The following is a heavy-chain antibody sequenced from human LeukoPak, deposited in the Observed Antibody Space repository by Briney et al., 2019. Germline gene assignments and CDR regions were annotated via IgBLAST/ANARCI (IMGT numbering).Heavy chain of an antibody. D-gene: IGHD2-2*01. CDR1: GFTFSSYW. CDR3: ARRIVVVPAAYLSSDALDI. J-gene: IGHJ3*02. CDR2: IKQDGSEK. V-gene: IGHV3-7*01. Sequence: GGSLRLSCAASGFTFSSYWMSWVRQAPGKGLEWVANIKQDGSEKYYVDSVEGRFTISRDNAKNSLYLQMNSLRAEDTAVYYCARRIVVVPAAYLSSDALDILGQGTMVTVSS.